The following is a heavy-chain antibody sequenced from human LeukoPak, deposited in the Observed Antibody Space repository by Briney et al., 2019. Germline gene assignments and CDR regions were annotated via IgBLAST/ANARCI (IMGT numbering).Heavy chain of an antibody. CDR3: AREMAVAGTYGMDV. J-gene: IGHJ6*02. Sequence: GGSLRLSCAASGFTFSSYAMHWVRQAPGKGLEWVAVISYDGSNKYYADSVKGRFTISRDNSKNTLYLQMNSLRAEDTGVYYCAREMAVAGTYGMDVWGQGTTVTVSS. D-gene: IGHD6-19*01. CDR2: ISYDGSNK. V-gene: IGHV3-30-3*01. CDR1: GFTFSSYA.